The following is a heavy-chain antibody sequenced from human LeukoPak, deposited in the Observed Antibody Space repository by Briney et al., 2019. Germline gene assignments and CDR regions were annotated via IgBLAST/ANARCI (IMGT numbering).Heavy chain of an antibody. V-gene: IGHV3-15*01. CDR1: GFTFGDYA. CDR2: VKSKTDGGTT. J-gene: IGHJ4*02. Sequence: GRSLRLSCTASGFTFGDYAMTWVRQAPGKGLEWVGRVKSKTDGGTTDYAAPVKGRFTISRDDSKNTLYLQMNSLKSEDTAVYYCTRDDGYFDYWGQGTLVTVSS. CDR3: TRDDGYFDY.